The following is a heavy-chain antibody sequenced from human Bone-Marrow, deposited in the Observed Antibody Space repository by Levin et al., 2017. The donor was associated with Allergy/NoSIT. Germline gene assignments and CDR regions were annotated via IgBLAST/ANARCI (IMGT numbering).Heavy chain of an antibody. CDR1: GFTFSDYY. J-gene: IGHJ4*02. D-gene: IGHD2-21*01. V-gene: IGHV3-11*01. CDR3: ARVTRCGGDCYFLDY. CDR2: ISGSGTII. Sequence: PGGSLRLSCAASGFTFSDYYMTWIRRAPGKGLEWVSYISGSGTIIYYGDSVKGRFTISRDNAKNSLYLQMNSLRAEDTAVYYCARVTRCGGDCYFLDYWGRGSLVTVSS.